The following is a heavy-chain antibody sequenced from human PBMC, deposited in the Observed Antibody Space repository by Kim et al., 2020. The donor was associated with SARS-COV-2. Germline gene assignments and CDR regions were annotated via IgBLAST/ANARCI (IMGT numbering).Heavy chain of an antibody. CDR3: ARVDYFVSGSYPPDY. D-gene: IGHD3-10*01. CDR1: GLTFRNYY. V-gene: IGHV3-11*05. CDR2: ISGDGGHT. J-gene: IGHJ4*02. Sequence: GGSLRLSCVVSGLTFRNYYMSWVRQAPGKGREWLSYISGDGGHTHYADSVEGRFTISRDNAKNSMYLQMSSLRDEDTAVYYCARVDYFVSGSYPPDYWGQGTLVTVSS.